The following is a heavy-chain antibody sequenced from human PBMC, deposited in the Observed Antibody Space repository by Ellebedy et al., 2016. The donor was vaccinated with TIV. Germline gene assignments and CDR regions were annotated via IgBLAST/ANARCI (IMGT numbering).Heavy chain of an antibody. CDR3: AGESLNPATGAATDAFDV. CDR2: IRQDGSEK. V-gene: IGHV3-7*03. J-gene: IGHJ3*01. CDR1: GFTFSSYW. D-gene: IGHD6-19*01. Sequence: GRSLRLSXAASGFTFSSYWMSWVRQAPGKGLEWVANIRQDGSEKYYVDSVKGRFTISRDNAKTSLYLQMNSLRAEDTAVYYCAGESLNPATGAATDAFDVWGQGTMVTVSS.